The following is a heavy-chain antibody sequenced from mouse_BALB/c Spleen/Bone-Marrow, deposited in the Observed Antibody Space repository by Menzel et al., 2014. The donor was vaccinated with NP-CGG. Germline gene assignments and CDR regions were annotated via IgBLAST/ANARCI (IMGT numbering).Heavy chain of an antibody. V-gene: IGHV7-3*02. CDR1: GFTFTDYY. CDR3: ARFTMDC. J-gene: IGHJ4*01. CDR2: IRNKAYGYTT. Sequence: EVHLAEPGGGLVQPGGSLRLSCTTSGFTFTDYYMSWVRQPPGKALEWLAFIRNKAYGYTTEYSASVRGRFTIPRDNSQSILYLQMNPLRAEDSATYYCARFTMDCWGRGTSVPVSS.